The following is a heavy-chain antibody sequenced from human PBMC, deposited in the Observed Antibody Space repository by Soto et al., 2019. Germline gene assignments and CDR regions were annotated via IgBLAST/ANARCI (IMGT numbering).Heavy chain of an antibody. CDR3: AGGGGTNFDY. V-gene: IGHV4-59*01. Sequence: PSETLSLTCTVSGGSISSYYWSWIRQPPGKGLEWIGYIYYSGSTNYNPSLKSRVTISVDTSKNQFSLKLSSVTAADTAVYYCAGGGGTNFDYWGQGTLVTVSS. J-gene: IGHJ4*02. CDR2: IYYSGST. D-gene: IGHD3-16*01. CDR1: GGSISSYY.